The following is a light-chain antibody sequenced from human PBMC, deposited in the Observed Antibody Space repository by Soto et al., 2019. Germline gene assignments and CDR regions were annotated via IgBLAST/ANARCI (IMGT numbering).Light chain of an antibody. CDR1: QSVSNNY. CDR3: QQRSNWPIT. CDR2: GAG. V-gene: IGKV3-11*01. Sequence: EIVLTQSPGTLSLSPGERATLSCRASQSVSNNYLAWYQQKPGQAPRLLMYGAGNRATGIPARFSGSGSGTDFTLTISSLEPEDFAVYYCQQRSNWPITFGQGTRLEIK. J-gene: IGKJ5*01.